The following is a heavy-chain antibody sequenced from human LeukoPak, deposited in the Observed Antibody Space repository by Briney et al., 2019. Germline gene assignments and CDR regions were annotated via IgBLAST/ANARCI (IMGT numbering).Heavy chain of an antibody. CDR1: GFTFSSNW. CDR3: ASRNFGSSPFDY. D-gene: IGHD3-10*01. CDR2: ISSDGSNT. V-gene: IGHV3-74*01. Sequence: PGGSLRLSCAASGFTFSSNWMHWVRQAPGKGLVGVSRISSDGSNTNYADSVKGRFTISRDNAKNTLYLQMDSLTAEDTAVYYCASRNFGSSPFDYWGQGTLVTVSS. J-gene: IGHJ4*02.